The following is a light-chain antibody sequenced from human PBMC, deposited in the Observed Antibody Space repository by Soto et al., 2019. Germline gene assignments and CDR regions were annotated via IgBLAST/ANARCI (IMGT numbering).Light chain of an antibody. Sequence: EIVLTQSPGTLSLSPGERATLSCRASQSVRSSHLAWYQQMPGQAPRLLIYVASSRATVIPDRFSGSGSGTDFTLTISRLEPEDFAVYYCQQYSSSPLTFGGGTKVEIK. CDR3: QQYSSSPLT. CDR1: QSVRSSH. V-gene: IGKV3-20*01. J-gene: IGKJ4*01. CDR2: VAS.